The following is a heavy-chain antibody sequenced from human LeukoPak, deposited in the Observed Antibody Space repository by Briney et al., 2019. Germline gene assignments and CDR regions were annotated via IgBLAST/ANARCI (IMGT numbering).Heavy chain of an antibody. J-gene: IGHJ4*02. CDR2: INHSGST. CDR3: ARAVEGFDY. V-gene: IGHV4-34*01. Sequence: PSETLSLTCAVYGGSFSGYYWSWIRQPPGKGLEWIGEINHSGSTNYNPSLKSRVTISVDTSKNQFSLKLSSVTAADTAVYYCARAVEGFDYWGQGTLVTVSS. CDR1: GGSFSGYY.